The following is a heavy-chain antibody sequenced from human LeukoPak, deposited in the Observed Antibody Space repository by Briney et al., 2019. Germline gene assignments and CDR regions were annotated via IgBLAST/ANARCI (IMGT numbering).Heavy chain of an antibody. CDR2: IYNSGTT. Sequence: TLSLTCTACGGFISSYNWSGLREPRGRGVEGGGYIYNSGTTNYNPSLKSRVPISVDTSKNHFSLKLSSVTAADTAVYYCARHPYCGGDCYPGADWYFDLWGRGTLVTVSS. D-gene: IGHD2-21*02. CDR3: ARHPYCGGDCYPGADWYFDL. CDR1: GGFISSYN. V-gene: IGHV4-59*08. J-gene: IGHJ2*01.